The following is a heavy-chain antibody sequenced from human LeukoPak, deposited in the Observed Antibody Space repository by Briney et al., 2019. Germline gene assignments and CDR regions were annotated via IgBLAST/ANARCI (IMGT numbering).Heavy chain of an antibody. CDR3: ARWGIQATIDY. D-gene: IGHD1-26*01. V-gene: IGHV3-7*01. Sequence: GGSLRLSCATSGFTFSSNWMAWLRQAPGKGLEWVANINADGSEKSYADSVKGRFTISRDNARTSMYLQMDSLRAEDTAVNSCARWGIQATIDYWGQGALVTVS. CDR2: INADGSEK. J-gene: IGHJ4*02. CDR1: GFTFSSNW.